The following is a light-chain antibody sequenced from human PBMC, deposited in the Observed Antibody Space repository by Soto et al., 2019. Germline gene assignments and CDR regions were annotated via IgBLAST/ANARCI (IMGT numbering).Light chain of an antibody. V-gene: IGKV1-6*01. CDR1: QDITNH. Sequence: PSSLSASVGDRLTITCQASQDITNHLNWYQQKPGKPPKLLIFAASNLHSGVPSRFSGSGSGTDFTLTINNLQAEDFATYYCLQEYNYPRTFGQGTKVDIK. CDR2: AAS. J-gene: IGKJ1*01. CDR3: LQEYNYPRT.